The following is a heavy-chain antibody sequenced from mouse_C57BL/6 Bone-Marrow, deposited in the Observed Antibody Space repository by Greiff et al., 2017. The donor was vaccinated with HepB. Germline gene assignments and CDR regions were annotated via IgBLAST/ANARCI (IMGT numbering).Heavy chain of an antibody. J-gene: IGHJ3*01. CDR1: GYTFTDYE. D-gene: IGHD1-1*01. CDR2: IDPETGGT. Sequence: VQLQESGAELVRPGASVTLSCKASGYTFTDYEMHWVKQTPVHGLEWIGAIDPETGGTAYNQKFKGKAILTADKSSSTAYMELRSLTSEDSAVYYCTRYPPLYYGSSSFAYWGQGTLVTVSA. V-gene: IGHV1-15*01. CDR3: TRYPPLYYGSSSFAY.